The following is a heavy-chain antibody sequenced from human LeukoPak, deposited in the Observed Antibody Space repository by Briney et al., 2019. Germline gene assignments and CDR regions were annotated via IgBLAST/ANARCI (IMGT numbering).Heavy chain of an antibody. Sequence: PSETLSLTCAVYGGSFSGYYWSWIRQPPGKGLEWIGEINHSGSTNYNPSLKSRVTISVDTSKNQFSLKLSSVTAADTAVYYCAGLPRYCSSTSCYGPWGQGTLVTVSS. CDR2: INHSGST. V-gene: IGHV4-34*01. CDR3: AGLPRYCSSTSCYGP. J-gene: IGHJ5*02. CDR1: GGSFSGYY. D-gene: IGHD2-2*01.